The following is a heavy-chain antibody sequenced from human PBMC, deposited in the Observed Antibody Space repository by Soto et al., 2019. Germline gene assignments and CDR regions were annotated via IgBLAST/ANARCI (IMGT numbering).Heavy chain of an antibody. J-gene: IGHJ4*02. CDR1: GGSISGYY. V-gene: IGHV4-59*01. CDR2: MYYSGST. Sequence: SETLSLTCTVSGGSISGYYWSWIRQPPGKELEWIGYMYYSGSTNYNPSLKSRVTISVDTSKNQFSLKLSSVTAADTAVYYCARVFYSSGWYFFDYWGQGTLVTVSS. D-gene: IGHD6-19*01. CDR3: ARVFYSSGWYFFDY.